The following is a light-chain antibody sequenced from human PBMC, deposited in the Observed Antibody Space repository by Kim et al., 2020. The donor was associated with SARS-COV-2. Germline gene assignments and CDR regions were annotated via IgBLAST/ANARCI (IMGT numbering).Light chain of an antibody. CDR1: SSNIGAGYD. V-gene: IGLV1-40*01. CDR2: GNT. CDR3: QSYDSTLSAWV. J-gene: IGLJ2*01. Sequence: QRVTVSCTGSSSNIGAGYDVHWYQQLPGAAPKLLIYGNTNRPSGVPDRLSASKSGTSASLAITGLQAEDEADYYCQSYDSTLSAWVFGGGTQLTVL.